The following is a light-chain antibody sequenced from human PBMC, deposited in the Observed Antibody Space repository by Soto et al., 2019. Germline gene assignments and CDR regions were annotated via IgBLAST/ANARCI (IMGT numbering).Light chain of an antibody. J-gene: IGLJ2*01. CDR3: QSYDSSLSGSV. CDR1: SYNIGAGYD. CDR2: GNS. V-gene: IGLV1-40*01. Sequence: QSVLTQPPSVSGAPGQRVTISCTGSSYNIGAGYDVHWYQQLPGTAPKHLIYGNSNRPSGVPDRFSGSKSGTSASLAITGLQAEDEADYYCQSYDSSLSGSVFGGGTKLTVL.